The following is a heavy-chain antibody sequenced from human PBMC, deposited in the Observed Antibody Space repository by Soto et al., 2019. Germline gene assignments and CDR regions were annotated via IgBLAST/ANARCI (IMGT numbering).Heavy chain of an antibody. CDR3: AKVFYYYDSSGYYYFDY. D-gene: IGHD3-22*01. J-gene: IGHJ4*02. CDR1: GFTFSSHA. Sequence: GGSLRLSCAASGFTFSSHAVSWVRQAPGKGPEWISSISGSGSTIYYADSVKGRFTISRDNSKNTLYLQMSSLRAEDTAVYYCAKVFYYYDSSGYYYFDYWGQGTLVTVSS. V-gene: IGHV3-23*01. CDR2: ISGSGSTI.